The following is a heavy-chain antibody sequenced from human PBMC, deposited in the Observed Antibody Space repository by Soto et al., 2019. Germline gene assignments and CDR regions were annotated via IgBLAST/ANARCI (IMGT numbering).Heavy chain of an antibody. J-gene: IGHJ4*02. CDR2: IKQDGSEE. CDR3: ASRPADRNYYGVFDY. D-gene: IGHD3-3*01. V-gene: IGHV3-7*03. Sequence: PGWSLRLSCTASGFTFSSHWMTWVRQAPGKALEWVANIKQDGSEEYYVDSLKGRFTISRDNAKNSLFLQMSSLRAEDTAVYYCASRPADRNYYGVFDYWGQGTLVTVSS. CDR1: GFTFSSHW.